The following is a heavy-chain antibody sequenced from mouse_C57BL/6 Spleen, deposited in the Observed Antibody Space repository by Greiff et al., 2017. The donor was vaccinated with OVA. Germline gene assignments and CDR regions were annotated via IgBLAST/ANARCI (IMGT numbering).Heavy chain of an antibody. Sequence: EVQLQQSGPELVKPGASVKISCKASGYTFTDYYMNWVKQSHGKSLEWIGDINPNNGGTSYNQKFKGKATLTVDNASSTAYMELRSLTSEDSAVYYCASYYGSTHWYFDVWGTGTTVTVSS. V-gene: IGHV1-26*01. J-gene: IGHJ1*03. CDR1: GYTFTDYY. CDR3: ASYYGSTHWYFDV. CDR2: INPNNGGT. D-gene: IGHD1-1*01.